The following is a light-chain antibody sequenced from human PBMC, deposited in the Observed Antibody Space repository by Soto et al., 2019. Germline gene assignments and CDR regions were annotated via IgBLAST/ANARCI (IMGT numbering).Light chain of an antibody. Sequence: QSALTQPASVSGSPGQSITISCTGTSSDVGGYNYVSWYQQHPGKAPKLMIYEVSNRPSGVSNRFSGSKSGNTASLTISGLQAEEEADYYCSSYTSSSTPLFGGGTKLTVL. CDR2: EVS. CDR1: SSDVGGYNY. V-gene: IGLV2-14*01. CDR3: SSYTSSSTPL. J-gene: IGLJ2*01.